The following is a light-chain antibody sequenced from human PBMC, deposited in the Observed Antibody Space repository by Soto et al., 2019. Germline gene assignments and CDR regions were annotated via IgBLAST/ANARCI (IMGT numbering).Light chain of an antibody. J-gene: IGKJ2*01. Sequence: DIVMTQSPDSLAVSLGERATINCKSSRSLLYRSNNKNFLAWYQQKPGQPPKLLISWASTRESGVPDRFSGSGSGTDFTLTISDLQAEDVAVYYCQQYYSRYTFGQGTKLEI. V-gene: IGKV4-1*01. CDR2: WAS. CDR1: RSLLYRSNNKNF. CDR3: QQYYSRYT.